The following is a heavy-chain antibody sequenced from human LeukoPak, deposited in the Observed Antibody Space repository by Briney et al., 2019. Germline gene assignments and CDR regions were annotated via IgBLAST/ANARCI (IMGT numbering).Heavy chain of an antibody. J-gene: IGHJ3*02. V-gene: IGHV1-69*13. Sequence: ASVKVSCKATGYTFTMYGISWVRQAPGQGLEWMGGLIPIYGSANYAQKFQGRVTITSDESTRTVYMELSSLRPEDSAMYYCAGFFYDNSGDAFDIWGQGTILTVSS. CDR2: LIPIYGSA. D-gene: IGHD2/OR15-2a*01. CDR1: GYTFTMYG. CDR3: AGFFYDNSGDAFDI.